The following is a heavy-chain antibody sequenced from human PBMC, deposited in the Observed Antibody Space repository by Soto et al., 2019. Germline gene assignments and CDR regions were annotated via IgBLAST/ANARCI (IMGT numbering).Heavy chain of an antibody. CDR1: GFIFSKYW. CDR3: ARGRYSSSLNYGMDV. D-gene: IGHD6-13*01. Sequence: GGSLRLSCPASGFIFSKYWMHWARQAPGKGLVWVSRIDDDGSSTSYADSVKGRFTISRDNAKNTLYLQMNSLRAEDTAVYYCARGRYSSSLNYGMDVWGQGTRSPSP. CDR2: IDDDGSST. V-gene: IGHV3-74*01. J-gene: IGHJ6*02.